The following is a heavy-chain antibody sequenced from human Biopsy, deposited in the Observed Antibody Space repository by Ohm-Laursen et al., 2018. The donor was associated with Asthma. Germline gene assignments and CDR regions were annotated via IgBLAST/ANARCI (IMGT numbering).Heavy chain of an antibody. CDR2: INSVFGTT. CDR3: ARKAGSCISRTCYSLDF. V-gene: IGHV1-69*13. Sequence: PSVKASCKSLGGTFNTYVIGRVRQAPGQGLEWMGGINSVFGTTTYPQKFQDRVTITADDSTSTVCMELSSLRSEDTAVYYCARKAGSCISRTCYSLDFWGQGTLVTVSS. J-gene: IGHJ4*02. D-gene: IGHD2-2*01. CDR1: GGTFNTYV.